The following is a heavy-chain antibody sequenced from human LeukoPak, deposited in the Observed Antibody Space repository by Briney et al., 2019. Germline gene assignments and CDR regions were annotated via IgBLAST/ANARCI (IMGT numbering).Heavy chain of an antibody. CDR1: GFTFSGSA. J-gene: IGHJ4*02. CDR3: TRGYSSSWYWFDY. V-gene: IGHV3-73*01. CDR2: IRSKANSYAT. Sequence: GGSLRLSCAASGFTFSGSAMHWVRQASGKELEWVGRIRSKANSYATAYAASVKGRFTISRDDSKNTAYLQMNSLKTEDTAVYYCTRGYSSSWYWFDYWGQGTLVTVSS. D-gene: IGHD6-13*01.